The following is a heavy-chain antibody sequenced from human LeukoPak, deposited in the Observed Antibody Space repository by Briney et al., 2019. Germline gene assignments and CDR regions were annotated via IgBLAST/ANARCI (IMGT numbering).Heavy chain of an antibody. CDR1: GFAFSSYA. Sequence: AGGSLRLSCAASGFAFSSYAMHWVRQAPGKGLEWVAFIRYDGSNKYYADSVKGRFTISRDNSKNTLYLQMNSLRAEDTAVYYCAKDPSGYGYFPLGLFDYWGQGTLVTVSS. J-gene: IGHJ4*02. CDR3: AKDPSGYGYFPLGLFDY. D-gene: IGHD5-18*01. V-gene: IGHV3-30*02. CDR2: IRYDGSNK.